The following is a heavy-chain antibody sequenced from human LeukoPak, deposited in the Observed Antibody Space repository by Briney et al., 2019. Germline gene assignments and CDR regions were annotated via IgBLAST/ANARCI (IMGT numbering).Heavy chain of an antibody. CDR2: IYTSGST. CDR1: GGSISSYY. CDR3: ARHPYDSSGYYGESYFDY. D-gene: IGHD3-22*01. J-gene: IGHJ4*02. V-gene: IGHV4-4*09. Sequence: PSETLSLTCTVSGGSISSYYWSWIRQPPGKGLEWIGYIYTSGSTNYNPSLKSRVTISVDTSKNQFSLKLSSVPAADTAVYYCARHPYDSSGYYGESYFDYWGQGTLVTVSS.